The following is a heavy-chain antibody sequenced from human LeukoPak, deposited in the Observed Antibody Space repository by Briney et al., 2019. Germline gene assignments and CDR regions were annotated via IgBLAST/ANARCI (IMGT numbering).Heavy chain of an antibody. CDR2: ISGHNGNT. CDR1: GYTFTTYG. J-gene: IGHJ4*02. D-gene: IGHD3-9*01. Sequence: VASVKVSCKTSGYTFTTYGLSWVRQARGQGLEWMGWISGHNGNTNYAHKFQGRVSMTTDTPTRTAYMELKSLRSDDTAVYYCVLGDILTGYWAEYFPYWGQGTLVTVSS. V-gene: IGHV1-18*01. CDR3: VLGDILTGYWAEYFPY.